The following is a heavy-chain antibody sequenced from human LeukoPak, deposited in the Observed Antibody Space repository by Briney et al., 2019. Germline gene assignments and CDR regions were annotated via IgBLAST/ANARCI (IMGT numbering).Heavy chain of an antibody. Sequence: SETLSLTCTISGYSISSGYYWGWIRPPPGKGLGWVGSIYISGSTYYNPSLKSRLTISLDTSENQPSLKRTSVTAADTAVYDCARDLYSSGWGYLDYGGQGTLVTVSS. CDR1: GYSISSGYY. D-gene: IGHD6-19*01. J-gene: IGHJ4*02. CDR2: IYISGST. CDR3: ARDLYSSGWGYLDY. V-gene: IGHV4-38-2*02.